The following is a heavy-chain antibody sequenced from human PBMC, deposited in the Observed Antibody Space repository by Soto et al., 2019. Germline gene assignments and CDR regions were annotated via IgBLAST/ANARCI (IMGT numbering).Heavy chain of an antibody. V-gene: IGHV1-69*13. CDR2: IIPIFGTA. Sequence: GASVKVSCKASGGTFSSYAISWVRQAPGQGLEWMGGIIPIFGTANYAQKFQGRVTITADESTSTAYMELSSLRSEDTAVYYCACLYGLTGGPQCWGQGTLVTVSS. J-gene: IGHJ4*02. CDR1: GGTFSSYA. CDR3: ACLYGLTGGPQC. D-gene: IGHD2-8*01.